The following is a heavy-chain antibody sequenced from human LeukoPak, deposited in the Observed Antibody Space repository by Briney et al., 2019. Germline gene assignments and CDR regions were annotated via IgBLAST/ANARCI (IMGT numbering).Heavy chain of an antibody. J-gene: IGHJ4*02. D-gene: IGHD2-15*01. CDR2: IGGSGDST. CDR3: AKGQVVVAAALVHFDD. V-gene: IGHV3-23*01. Sequence: PGGSLRLSCAASGFXFSNYAISWVRQAPGKGLEWVSGIGGSGDSTYYADSVKGRFAISRDNSKNTLYLQMNSLRGEDTAVYYCAKGQVVVAAALVHFDDWGQGTLVTVSS. CDR1: GFXFSNYA.